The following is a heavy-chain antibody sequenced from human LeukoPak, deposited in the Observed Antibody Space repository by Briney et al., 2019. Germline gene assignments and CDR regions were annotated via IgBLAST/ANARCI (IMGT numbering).Heavy chain of an antibody. D-gene: IGHD4-11*01. Sequence: GASVKVSCKASGGTFSSYAISWMRQAPGQGLEWMGGIIPIFGTANYAQKFQGRVTITADESTSTAYMELSSLRSEDTAVYYCASPYSNYDNWFDPWGQGTLVTVSS. J-gene: IGHJ5*02. CDR1: GGTFSSYA. CDR3: ASPYSNYDNWFDP. V-gene: IGHV1-69*13. CDR2: IIPIFGTA.